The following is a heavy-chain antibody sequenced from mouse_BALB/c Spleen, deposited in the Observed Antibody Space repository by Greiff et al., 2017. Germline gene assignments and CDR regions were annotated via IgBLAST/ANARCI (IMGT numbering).Heavy chain of an antibody. D-gene: IGHD1-1*01. CDR3: ASITTEFAY. CDR1: GYAFTNYL. Sequence: QVQLQQSGAELVRPGTSVKVSCKASGYAFTNYLIEWVKQRPGQGLEWIGVINPGSGGTNYNEKFKGKATLTADKSSSTAYMQLSSLTSDDSAVYIWASITTEFAYWGQGTLVTVSA. V-gene: IGHV1-54*01. J-gene: IGHJ3*01. CDR2: INPGSGGT.